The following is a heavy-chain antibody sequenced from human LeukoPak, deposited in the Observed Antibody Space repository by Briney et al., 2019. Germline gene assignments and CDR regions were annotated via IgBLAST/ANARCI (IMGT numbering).Heavy chain of an antibody. V-gene: IGHV3-7*01. CDR2: INQDGSAK. CDR3: ARVSITEVPAY. Sequence: PGGSLRLSCAASGFIFCSSWMNWVRQAPGKGLEWVANINQDGSAKFYVDSVKGRFTISRDNSGNSLYLQMNSLRVEDTGVYYCARVSITEVPAYWGQGALVTVSS. J-gene: IGHJ4*02. CDR1: GFIFCSSW.